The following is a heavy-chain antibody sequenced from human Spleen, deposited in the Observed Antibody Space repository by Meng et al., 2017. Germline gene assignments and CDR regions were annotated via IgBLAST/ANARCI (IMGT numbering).Heavy chain of an antibody. V-gene: IGHV3-7*01. Sequence: GESLKISCAASGFTFSRYWMSWVRQAPGKGLEWVANMNQDGSEKYYEDSVEGRFTISRDNAKNSLYLQMNSLRAEDTAVYYCARDKPLAVGYNYGYVYFDYWGQGTLVTVSS. CDR1: GFTFSRYW. D-gene: IGHD5-18*01. CDR2: MNQDGSEK. J-gene: IGHJ4*02. CDR3: ARDKPLAVGYNYGYVYFDY.